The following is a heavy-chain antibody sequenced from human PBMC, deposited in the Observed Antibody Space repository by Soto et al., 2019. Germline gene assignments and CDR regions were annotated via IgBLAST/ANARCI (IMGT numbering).Heavy chain of an antibody. CDR1: GFSLRTSGAG. D-gene: IGHD6-19*01. Sequence: SGPTLVNPTPTLTLTCIFSGFSLRTSGAGVGWIRQPPGKALEWLGFIYWNDDKRYSPSLKSRLTITKDTSKNQVVLTMTNMDPVDTATYYCAKSGSSGWYGWFDPWGQGTPVTVSA. J-gene: IGHJ5*02. V-gene: IGHV2-5*01. CDR2: IYWNDDK. CDR3: AKSGSSGWYGWFDP.